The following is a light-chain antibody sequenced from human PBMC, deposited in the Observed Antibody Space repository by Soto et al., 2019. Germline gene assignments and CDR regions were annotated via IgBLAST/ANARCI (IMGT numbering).Light chain of an antibody. Sequence: QSVLTQPPSVSGAPGQRVTLSCTGSSSNIGADYDVNWYQQLPGTAPKLLIYGNNNRPSWVPDRFSGSKSGTSAALAITGLQAEDEADYYCQSYDRSLSGLYVFGTGTKVTVL. J-gene: IGLJ1*01. V-gene: IGLV1-40*01. CDR3: QSYDRSLSGLYV. CDR1: SSNIGADYD. CDR2: GNN.